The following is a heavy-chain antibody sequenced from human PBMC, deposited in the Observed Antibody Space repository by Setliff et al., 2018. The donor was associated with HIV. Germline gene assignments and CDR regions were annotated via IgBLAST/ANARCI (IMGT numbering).Heavy chain of an antibody. CDR1: GYSFTTYW. V-gene: IGHV5-51*01. CDR2: IHPGDSDT. CDR3: ARRGISGWQSHGFDI. Sequence: GESLKISCRGFGYSFTTYWIGWVRRVPGKGLEWMGIIHPGDSDTTYSPSFQGQVTISVDKSINTAYLQWSSLKASDTAMYYCARRGISGWQSHGFDIWGQGTMVTVSS. J-gene: IGHJ3*02. D-gene: IGHD6-19*01.